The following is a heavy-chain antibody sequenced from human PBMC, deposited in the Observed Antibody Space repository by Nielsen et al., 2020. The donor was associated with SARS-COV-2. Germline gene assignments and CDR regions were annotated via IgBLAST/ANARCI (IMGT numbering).Heavy chain of an antibody. CDR1: GYTFTSYG. CDR3: ARAEVVPATHNWFDP. Sequence: ASVKVSCKASGYTFTSYGISWVRQAPGQGLEWMGWISAYNGNTNYAQKLQGRVTMTTDTSTSTAYMELRSLRSDDTAVYYCARAEVVPATHNWFDPWGQGTLVTVSS. V-gene: IGHV1-18*01. CDR2: ISAYNGNT. J-gene: IGHJ5*02. D-gene: IGHD2-2*01.